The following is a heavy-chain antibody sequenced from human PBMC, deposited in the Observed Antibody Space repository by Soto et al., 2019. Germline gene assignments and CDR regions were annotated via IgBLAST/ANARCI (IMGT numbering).Heavy chain of an antibody. Sequence: PWETLSLTCTVSGGSVSSGTYYWSWIRQPPGEGLEWIAYIYHSGRTSYNPSLKSRVTISVDTSKNQFFLNVNSVTATDTAVYYCARLGGVLEGYYYGVDFWGQGTTVTVSS. CDR3: ARLGGVLEGYYYGVDF. J-gene: IGHJ6*02. V-gene: IGHV4-61*01. CDR1: GGSVSSGTYY. CDR2: IYHSGRT. D-gene: IGHD3-3*01.